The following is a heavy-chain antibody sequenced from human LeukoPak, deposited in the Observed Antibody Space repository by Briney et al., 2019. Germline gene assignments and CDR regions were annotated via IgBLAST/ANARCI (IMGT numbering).Heavy chain of an antibody. J-gene: IGHJ4*02. CDR2: IYPGDSDT. V-gene: IGHV5-51*01. CDR1: GYSFTSYW. D-gene: IGHD2-2*01. CDR3: ARQYQLLQSSYYFDY. Sequence: GEPLKISCKGSGYSFTSYWIGWVRQMPGKGLEWMGIIYPGDSDTRYSPSFQGQVTISADKSISTAYLQWSSLKASDTAMYYCARQYQLLQSSYYFDYWGQGTLVTVSS.